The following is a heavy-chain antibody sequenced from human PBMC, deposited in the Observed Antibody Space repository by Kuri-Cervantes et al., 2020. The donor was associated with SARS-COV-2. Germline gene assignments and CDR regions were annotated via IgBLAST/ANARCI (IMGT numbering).Heavy chain of an antibody. J-gene: IGHJ3*02. V-gene: IGHV4-38-2*01. Sequence: SQTLSLTCAVSGYSISSGYYWGWIRQPPGKGLEWIGSIYHSGSTYYSPSLKSRVTISVDTSKNQFSLKLSSVTAADTAVYYCARHGVATAPWAFDIWGQGKMVTVSS. CDR3: ARHGVATAPWAFDI. D-gene: IGHD5-12*01. CDR1: GYSISSGYY. CDR2: IYHSGST.